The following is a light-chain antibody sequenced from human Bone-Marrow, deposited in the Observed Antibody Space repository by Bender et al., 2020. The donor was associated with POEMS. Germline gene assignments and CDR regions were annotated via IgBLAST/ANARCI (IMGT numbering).Light chain of an antibody. CDR1: SNDVGNFDL. CDR2: EAS. CDR3: CSYTGNRVF. V-gene: IGLV2-23*01. Sequence: QSALTQPASVSGSPGQSITISCTGASNDVGNFDLVSWYQHHPGKAPKLIIYEASKPPSGISTRFSGSKSGNTASLTVSGLQAEDDAVYYCCSYTGNRVFFGGGTSLTVL. J-gene: IGLJ2*01.